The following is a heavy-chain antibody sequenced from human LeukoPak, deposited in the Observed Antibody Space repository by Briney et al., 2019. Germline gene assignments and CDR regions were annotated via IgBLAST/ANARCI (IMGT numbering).Heavy chain of an antibody. CDR1: GGSISSSSYY. D-gene: IGHD3-22*01. CDR3: ARSGSGYYLNWFDP. Sequence: PETLSLTCTVSGGSISSSSYYWGWIRQPPGKGLEWIGSIYYSGSTYYNPSLKSRVTISVDTSKNQFSLKLSSVTAADTAVYYCARSGSGYYLNWFDPWGQGTLVTVSS. CDR2: IYYSGST. J-gene: IGHJ5*02. V-gene: IGHV4-39*01.